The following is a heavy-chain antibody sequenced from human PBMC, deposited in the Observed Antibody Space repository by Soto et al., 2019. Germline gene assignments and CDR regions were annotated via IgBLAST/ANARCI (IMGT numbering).Heavy chain of an antibody. CDR1: GASVSTGAYY. V-gene: IGHV4-31*03. CDR2: VYESGYT. D-gene: IGHD5-18*01. CDR3: VRALRHTAMVHTWFDP. Sequence: SETLSLTCTVSGASVSTGAYYWGWVRQRPGRGLEWIGYVYESGYTYYNMSLKSRLTISLDRSNNQFSLGLTSVTAADTAVYYCVRALRHTAMVHTWFDPWGQGTLVTVS. J-gene: IGHJ5*02.